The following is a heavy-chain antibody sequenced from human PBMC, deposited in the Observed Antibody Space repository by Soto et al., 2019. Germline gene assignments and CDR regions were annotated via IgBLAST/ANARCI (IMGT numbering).Heavy chain of an antibody. J-gene: IGHJ6*02. V-gene: IGHV1-69*12. D-gene: IGHD6-6*01. CDR2: IIPIFGTA. Sequence: QVQLVQSGAEVKKPGSSVKVSCKASGGTFSSYAISWVRQAPGQGLEWMGGIIPIFGTANYAQKFQGRVTITADESXXTAYMELSSRRAEDTAGYYCASQQLGPSYYYGMDVWRQGTTVTVSS. CDR3: ASQQLGPSYYYGMDV. CDR1: GGTFSSYA.